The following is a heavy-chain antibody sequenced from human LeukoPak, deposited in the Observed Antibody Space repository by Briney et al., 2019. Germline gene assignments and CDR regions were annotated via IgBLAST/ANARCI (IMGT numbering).Heavy chain of an antibody. J-gene: IGHJ6*02. CDR2: TYYRSKWYD. CDR3: ARERLTTVRGVPLHYYGMDV. D-gene: IGHD3-10*01. V-gene: IGHV6-1*01. Sequence: SQTLSLTCAISGDSVSSDSAAWNWNRQSPSRGLEWLGRTYYRSKWYDDYAVSVKSRLTITPDTSQNRVSLQLNSVTPEDMAVYYCARERLTTVRGVPLHYYGMDVWGQGTTVTVSS. CDR1: GDSVSSDSAA.